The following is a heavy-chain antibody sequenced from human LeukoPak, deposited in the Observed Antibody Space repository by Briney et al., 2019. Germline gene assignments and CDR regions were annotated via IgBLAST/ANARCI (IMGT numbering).Heavy chain of an antibody. CDR2: INHSGST. CDR3: ARGRLMVYNYYYYYMDV. V-gene: IGHV4-34*01. D-gene: IGHD2-8*01. J-gene: IGHJ6*03. CDR1: GGSFSGYY. Sequence: SETLSLTCAVYGGSFSGYYWSWIRQPPGKGLEWIGEINHSGSTNYNPSLKSRVTISVDTSKNQFSLKLSSVTAADTAVYYCARGRLMVYNYYYYYMDVWGKGTTVTISS.